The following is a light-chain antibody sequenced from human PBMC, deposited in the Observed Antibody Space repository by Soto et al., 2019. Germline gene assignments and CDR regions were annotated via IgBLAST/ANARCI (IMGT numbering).Light chain of an antibody. J-gene: IGKJ2*01. Sequence: EIVLTQSPATLSLSPGERATLSCRASQSVSRYLAWYQQTPGQAPRLLIYDASNRATGIPARFSGSGSGTAFNLTISSLEPEDFAVYYCQQPYTFGQGTKLEIK. V-gene: IGKV3-11*01. CDR3: QQPYT. CDR2: DAS. CDR1: QSVSRY.